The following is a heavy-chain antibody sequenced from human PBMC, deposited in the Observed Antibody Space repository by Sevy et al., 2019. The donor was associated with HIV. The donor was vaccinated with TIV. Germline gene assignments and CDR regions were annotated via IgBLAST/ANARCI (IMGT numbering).Heavy chain of an antibody. CDR1: GGTFSSYA. V-gene: IGHV1-69*13. J-gene: IGHJ6*03. Sequence: ASVKVSCKASGGTFSSYAISWVRQAPGQGLEWMGGIIPIFGTANYAQKFQGRVTITADESTSTAYMQLSSLRSEDTAVYYCARGGGIAQHYYYYYMDVWGKGTTVTVSS. CDR3: ARGGGIAQHYYYYYMDV. CDR2: IIPIFGTA. D-gene: IGHD6-13*01.